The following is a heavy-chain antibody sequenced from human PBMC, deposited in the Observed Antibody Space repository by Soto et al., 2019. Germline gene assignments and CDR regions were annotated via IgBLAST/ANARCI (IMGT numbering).Heavy chain of an antibody. CDR2: IIPVLGVP. J-gene: IGHJ3*01. CDR3: ARAPFCGDFGGVDAFDL. Sequence: QVQLVQSGAEVKKPGSSVKVSCKASGGTFNSYTFSWVRQAPGQGLEWMGRIIPVLGVPNYAPKLQGRVRIAADKSTGTAYMDLSSLRPEDTTVYYCARAPFCGDFGGVDAFDLWGQGTLVTVSS. CDR1: GGTFNSYT. V-gene: IGHV1-69*02. D-gene: IGHD3-16*01.